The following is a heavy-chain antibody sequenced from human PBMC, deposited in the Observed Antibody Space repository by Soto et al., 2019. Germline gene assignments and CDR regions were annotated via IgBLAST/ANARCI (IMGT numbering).Heavy chain of an antibody. V-gene: IGHV1-18*01. CDR1: GYTFTTYD. CDR2: ISAYNGNT. Sequence: QVQLVQSGGEVKKPGASVKVSCKASGYTFTTYDLSWVRQAPGQGLEWMGWISAYNGNTNYAPNLQGRGTMTTDTSTSTAYMELRSLRSDDTAVYYCARVIGYYYHMDVWGQGTTVTVSS. CDR3: ARVIGYYYHMDV. J-gene: IGHJ6*02. D-gene: IGHD3-22*01.